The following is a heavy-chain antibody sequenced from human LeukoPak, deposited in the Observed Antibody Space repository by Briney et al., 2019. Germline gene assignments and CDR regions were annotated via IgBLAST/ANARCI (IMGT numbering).Heavy chain of an antibody. Sequence: SETLSLTCAVYGESFSGYYWSWIRQPPGKGLEWIGEINHSGITHYNPSLKSRVTISVDTSKNQFSLKLSSVTAADTAVYYCARGITFGYCSSTSCQDYWGQGTLVTVSS. D-gene: IGHD2-2*01. V-gene: IGHV4-34*01. J-gene: IGHJ4*02. CDR2: INHSGIT. CDR3: ARGITFGYCSSTSCQDY. CDR1: GESFSGYY.